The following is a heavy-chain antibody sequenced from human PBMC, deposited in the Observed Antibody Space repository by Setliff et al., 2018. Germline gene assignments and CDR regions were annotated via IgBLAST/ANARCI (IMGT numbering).Heavy chain of an antibody. CDR2: ISAYNGNT. Sequence: GASVKVSCKASGYTFTSYGISWVRQAPGQGLEWMGWISAYNGNTNYAQKLQGRVTMTTDTSTSTAYMELRSLRSDDTAVYYCARVTPGPPYGPLGYWGQGTLVTVSS. V-gene: IGHV1-18*01. CDR1: GYTFTSYG. D-gene: IGHD4-17*01. CDR3: ARVTPGPPYGPLGY. J-gene: IGHJ4*02.